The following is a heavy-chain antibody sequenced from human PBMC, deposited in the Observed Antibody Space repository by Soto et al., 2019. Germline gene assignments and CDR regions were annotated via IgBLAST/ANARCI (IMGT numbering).Heavy chain of an antibody. V-gene: IGHV3-23*01. Sequence: LRLSCAASGFTFSSYAMSWVRQAPGKGLEWVSAISGSGGSTYYADSVKGRFTISRDNSKNTLYLQMNSLRAEDTAVYYCAKDEVSSTTLGDYWGQGTLVTVSS. J-gene: IGHJ4*02. CDR3: AKDEVSSTTLGDY. D-gene: IGHD2-2*01. CDR2: ISGSGGST. CDR1: GFTFSSYA.